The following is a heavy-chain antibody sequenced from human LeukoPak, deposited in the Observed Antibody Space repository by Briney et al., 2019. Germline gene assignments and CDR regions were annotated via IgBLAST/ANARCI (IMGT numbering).Heavy chain of an antibody. J-gene: IGHJ6*03. CDR1: GGSFSGYY. D-gene: IGHD6-6*01. CDR2: INHSGST. CDR3: ARGRGSSSKPRTGYYYYYMDV. Sequence: SETLSLTCAVYGGSFSGYYWSWIRQPPGKGLEWIGEINHSGSTNYNPSLKSRVTISVDTSKNQFSLKLSPVTAADTAVYYCARGRGSSSKPRTGYYYYYMDVWGKGTTVTVSS. V-gene: IGHV4-34*01.